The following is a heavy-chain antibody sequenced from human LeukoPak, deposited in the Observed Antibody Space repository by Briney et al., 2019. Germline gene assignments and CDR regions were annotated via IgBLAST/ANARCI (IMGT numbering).Heavy chain of an antibody. CDR3: ARVFRGSGWYLDY. D-gene: IGHD6-19*01. Sequence: SETLSLTCTVSGGSISNNFWSWIRQPAGKGLEWIGRIYTTGSTTYNPSLESRVTMSVDSSKNQFSLKPSSVTAADTAVYFCARVFRGSGWYLDYWGQGTLVTVSS. CDR2: IYTTGST. V-gene: IGHV4-4*07. J-gene: IGHJ4*02. CDR1: GGSISNNF.